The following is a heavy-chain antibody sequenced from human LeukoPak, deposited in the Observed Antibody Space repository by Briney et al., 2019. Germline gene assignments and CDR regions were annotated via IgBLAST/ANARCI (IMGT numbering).Heavy chain of an antibody. D-gene: IGHD6-13*01. J-gene: IGHJ4*02. CDR2: IVPIFGIA. CDR3: ARDLPIAAAGNFDY. V-gene: IGHV1-69*04. Sequence: GASVKVSCKASGGTFSSYAISWVRQAPGQGLEWMGRIVPIFGIASYAQKLQGRVTITADKSTSTAYMELSSLRSEDTAVYYCARDLPIAAAGNFDYWGQGTLVTVSS. CDR1: GGTFSSYA.